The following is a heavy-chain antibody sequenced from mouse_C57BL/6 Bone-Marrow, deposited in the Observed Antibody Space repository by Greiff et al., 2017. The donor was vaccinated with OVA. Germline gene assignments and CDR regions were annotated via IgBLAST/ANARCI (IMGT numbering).Heavy chain of an antibody. CDR1: GYTFTSYW. V-gene: IGHV1-50*01. D-gene: IGHD2-4*01. CDR2: IDPSDSYT. Sequence: QVQLQQPGAELVKPGASVKLSCKASGYTFTSYWMQWVKQRPGQGLEWIGEIDPSDSYTTYNQKFKGKATLTVDTSSSTAYMQLSSLTSEDSAVYYCAGRVITGRRYFDYWGQGTTLTVSS. CDR3: AGRVITGRRYFDY. J-gene: IGHJ2*01.